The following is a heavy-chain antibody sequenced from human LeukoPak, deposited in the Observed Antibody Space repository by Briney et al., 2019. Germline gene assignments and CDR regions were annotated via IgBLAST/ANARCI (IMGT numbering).Heavy chain of an antibody. CDR2: ISAYNGNT. CDR1: GYTFTSYG. Sequence: GASVKVSCKASGYTFTSYGISWVRQAPGQGLEWMGWISAYNGNTNYAQKLQGRVTITADKSTSTAYMELSSLRSEDTAVYYCAREPSGDYYDSSANFDYWGQGTLVTVSS. J-gene: IGHJ4*02. CDR3: AREPSGDYYDSSANFDY. D-gene: IGHD3-22*01. V-gene: IGHV1-18*01.